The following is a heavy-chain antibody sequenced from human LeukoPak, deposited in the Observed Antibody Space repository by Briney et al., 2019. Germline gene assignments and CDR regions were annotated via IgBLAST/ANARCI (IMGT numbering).Heavy chain of an antibody. CDR2: IKQDGSTK. V-gene: IGHV3-7*01. D-gene: IGHD3-22*01. CDR1: GFTFSTYW. CDR3: ASSHDSSGND. Sequence: GGSLRLSCAASGFTFSTYWMSWIRQAPGKGLEWVANIKQDGSTKYYVDSVKGRFTISRDNAKNSLYLQMNSLTDEDTAVSYCASSHDSSGNDWGQGTLVTVSS. J-gene: IGHJ4*02.